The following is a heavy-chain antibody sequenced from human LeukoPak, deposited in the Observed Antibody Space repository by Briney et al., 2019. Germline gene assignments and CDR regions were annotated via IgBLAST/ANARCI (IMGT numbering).Heavy chain of an antibody. CDR1: GFTFSSYG. CDR2: ISYDGSNK. J-gene: IGHJ4*02. D-gene: IGHD6-19*01. V-gene: IGHV3-30*18. CDR3: PKEFQGIAVAGDFDY. Sequence: GRSLRLSCAASGFTFSSYGMHWVRQAPGKGLEWVAVISYDGSNKYYADSVKGRFTISRDNSKNTLYLQMNSLRAEDTAVYYCPKEFQGIAVAGDFDYWGQGTLVTVSS.